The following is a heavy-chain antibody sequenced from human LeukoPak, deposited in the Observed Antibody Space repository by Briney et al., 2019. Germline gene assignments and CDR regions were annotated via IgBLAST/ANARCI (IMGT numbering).Heavy chain of an antibody. V-gene: IGHV4-4*07. Sequence: TSETLSLTCTVSGGSINSYWSWIRQPAGKGLEWIGRISGSGTITYNPALQSRLSISIDTSKNQFSLKLMPVTAADTAVYYCARDSGTTGEVKFDPWGQGTLVTVSS. J-gene: IGHJ5*02. CDR2: ISGSGTI. CDR3: ARDSGTTGEVKFDP. D-gene: IGHD3-10*01. CDR1: GGSINSY.